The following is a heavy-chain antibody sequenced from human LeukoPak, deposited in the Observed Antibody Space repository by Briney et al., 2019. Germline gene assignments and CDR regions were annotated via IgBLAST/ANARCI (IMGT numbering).Heavy chain of an antibody. V-gene: IGHV1-69*13. Sequence: SVKVSCKASGGTFSSYAISWVRQAPGQGLEWMGGIIPIFGTANYAQKFQGRVTITADESTSTAYMELSSLRSEDTAVYYCASEVRYCSGGSCLFDPWGQGTLVTVSS. CDR2: IIPIFGTA. CDR3: ASEVRYCSGGSCLFDP. CDR1: GGTFSSYA. J-gene: IGHJ5*02. D-gene: IGHD2-15*01.